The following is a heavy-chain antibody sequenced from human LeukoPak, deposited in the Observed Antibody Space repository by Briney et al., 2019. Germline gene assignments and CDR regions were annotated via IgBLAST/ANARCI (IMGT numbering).Heavy chain of an antibody. Sequence: GGSLRLSCVASGLPIGDFAMHCVRQAPGQGLEWVSLISGDGVSTFFTDSVKGRFSISRDNSKNSLFLEMSSLRTEDTAMYHCARESGKFDYWGQGTLVAVSS. CDR1: GLPIGDFA. CDR2: ISGDGVST. CDR3: ARESGKFDY. J-gene: IGHJ4*02. V-gene: IGHV3-43*02.